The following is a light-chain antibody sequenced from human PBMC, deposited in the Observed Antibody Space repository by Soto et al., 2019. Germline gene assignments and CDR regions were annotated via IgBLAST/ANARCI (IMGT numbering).Light chain of an antibody. J-gene: IGKJ4*01. CDR1: QAVSSIL. CDR2: GAS. V-gene: IGKV3-20*01. CDR3: QQHGTSPI. Sequence: EVVLTQSPGTLSLSPGERATLSCRASQAVSSILLAWYQQKPGQAPRLLIYGASSRATGIPDRFSGSGSGTDFTLTFSRLEPEDFAAYYCQQHGTSPIFGGGTKVDIK.